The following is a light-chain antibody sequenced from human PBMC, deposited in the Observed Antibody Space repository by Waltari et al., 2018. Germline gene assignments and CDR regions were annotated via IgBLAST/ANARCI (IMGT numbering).Light chain of an antibody. CDR2: EDS. CDR3: GTWDSSLSGAV. J-gene: IGLJ7*01. Sequence: QSVLTQPPSVSAAPGQRVTISCSGGSSNIGNNYVSLYRQFPGPAPKLLIYEDSERPSGIPGRFSGSKSGTSATLDITGLQAGDEADYYCGTWDSSLSGAVFGGGTHLTVL. CDR1: SSNIGNNY. V-gene: IGLV1-51*02.